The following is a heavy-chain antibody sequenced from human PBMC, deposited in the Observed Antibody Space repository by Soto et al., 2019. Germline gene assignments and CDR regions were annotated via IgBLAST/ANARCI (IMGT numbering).Heavy chain of an antibody. V-gene: IGHV3-33*01. CDR2: IYNDGSTT. CDR1: GLTFSTQG. D-gene: IGHD5-12*01. Sequence: QVQLVESGGGVVQPGRSLRLSCVASGLTFSTQGMHWVRQAPGKGLEWVGVIYNDGSTTYYADSVKGRFTISRDNSKNTLYRQMNSLRAEDTAVYYCARSPSGVDIAATKDWGQGTLVTVSS. J-gene: IGHJ4*02. CDR3: ARSPSGVDIAATKD.